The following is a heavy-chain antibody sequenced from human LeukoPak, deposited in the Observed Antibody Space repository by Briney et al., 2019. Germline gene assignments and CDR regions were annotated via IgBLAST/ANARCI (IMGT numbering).Heavy chain of an antibody. CDR2: IYYSGTT. D-gene: IGHD4/OR15-4a*01. J-gene: IGHJ6*02. Sequence: SETLSLTCTVSGGSISSYYWSWIRQPPGKGVEWLGYIYYSGTTIYNPSLKSRVIISVDTSKNQFSLKLNSVTAADTAVYYCAREDPQTKVPEGMDVWGQGTTVTVSS. CDR3: AREDPQTKVPEGMDV. CDR1: GGSISSYY. V-gene: IGHV4-59*01.